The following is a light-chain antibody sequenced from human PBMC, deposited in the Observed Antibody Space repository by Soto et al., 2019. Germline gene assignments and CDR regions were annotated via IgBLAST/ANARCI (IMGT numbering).Light chain of an antibody. CDR3: LQHNTFPWT. CDR2: GAF. J-gene: IGKJ1*01. Sequence: DIQMTQSPSAMSASVGDRVTITCRASQGINDNLAWFQQKPGQVPKRLIYGAFSLQRGVPSRFSGSGSGTEFTLTISSLQPEDFATYYCLQHNTFPWTFGHGTKVDIK. V-gene: IGKV1-17*03. CDR1: QGINDN.